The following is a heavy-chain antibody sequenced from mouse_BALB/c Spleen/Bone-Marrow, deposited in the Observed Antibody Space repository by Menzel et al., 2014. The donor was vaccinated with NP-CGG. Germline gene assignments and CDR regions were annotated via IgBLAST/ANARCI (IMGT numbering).Heavy chain of an antibody. Sequence: QVQLQQSGAELVKPGASVKLSCKTSGYTFTSYWIHWVKQRPGQGLEWIGEINPSNGRTNYNEKFKSKATLTVDKSSSTAYMQLSSQTSEDSAVYYCAGGRGYFDYWGQGTTLTVSS. CDR1: GYTFTSYW. CDR3: AGGRGYFDY. D-gene: IGHD3-3*01. V-gene: IGHV1S81*02. CDR2: INPSNGRT. J-gene: IGHJ2*01.